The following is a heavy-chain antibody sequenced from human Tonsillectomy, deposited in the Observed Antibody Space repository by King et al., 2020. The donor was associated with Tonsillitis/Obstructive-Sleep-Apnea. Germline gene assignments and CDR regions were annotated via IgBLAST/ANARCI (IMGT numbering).Heavy chain of an antibody. CDR1: GGSISSYY. D-gene: IGHD3-22*01. CDR3: ARRDSSGYPFDY. V-gene: IGHV4-59*08. Sequence: QLQESGPGLVKPSETLSLTCTVSGGSISSYYWSWIRQPPGKGLEWIGYNYYSGSTNYNPSRKSRVTISVDTSKNQFSLKLSSVTAADTAVYYCARRDSSGYPFDYWGQGTLVTVSS. J-gene: IGHJ4*02. CDR2: NYYSGST.